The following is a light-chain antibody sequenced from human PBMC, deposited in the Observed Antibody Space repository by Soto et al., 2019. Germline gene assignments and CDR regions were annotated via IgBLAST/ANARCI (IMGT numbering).Light chain of an antibody. CDR2: AAS. J-gene: IGKJ5*01. V-gene: IGKV1-39*01. CDR3: QQSYSAIIT. CDR1: QNITFY. Sequence: PSSLYSSVEDRVTITCRPSQNITFYLNWYQQKPGKAPKLLIYAASSFQSGVPSRFSGSGSGTDFTLTISSLQNEDFATYHGQQSYSAIITFGQGTRLEIK.